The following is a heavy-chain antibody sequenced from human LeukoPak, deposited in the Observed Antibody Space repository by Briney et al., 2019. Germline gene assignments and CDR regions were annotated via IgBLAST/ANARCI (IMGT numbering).Heavy chain of an antibody. CDR1: GITLTNYG. Sequence: GGSLRLSCAVSGITLTNYGRSWVRQAPGKGLEWVAGISDSGGRTNYADSVKGRFTISRHNPKNTLYLQISRLRAEDSAVYFCAKRGVVIRVILVGFHKEAYYFDSWGQGALVTVSS. D-gene: IGHD3-22*01. CDR2: ISDSGGRT. CDR3: AKRGVVIRVILVGFHKEAYYFDS. V-gene: IGHV3-23*01. J-gene: IGHJ4*02.